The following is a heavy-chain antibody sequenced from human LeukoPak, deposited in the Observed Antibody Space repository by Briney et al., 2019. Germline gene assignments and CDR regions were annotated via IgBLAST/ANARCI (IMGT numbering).Heavy chain of an antibody. D-gene: IGHD3-3*01. V-gene: IGHV3-21*01. Sequence: GGSLRLSCAASGFTFSSYSMNWVRQVPGKGLEWVSSISSSSSYIYYADSVKGRFTISRDNAKNSLYLQMNSLRAEDTAVYYCARDSQYYDFWSGYPDAFDIWGQGTMVTVSS. CDR1: GFTFSSYS. CDR2: ISSSSSYI. CDR3: ARDSQYYDFWSGYPDAFDI. J-gene: IGHJ3*02.